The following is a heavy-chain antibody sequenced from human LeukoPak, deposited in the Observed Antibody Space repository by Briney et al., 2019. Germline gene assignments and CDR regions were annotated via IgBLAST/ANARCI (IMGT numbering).Heavy chain of an antibody. J-gene: IGHJ5*02. CDR3: ARVRESHDP. V-gene: IGHV1-18*01. Sequence: GASVKVSCKASGYTFTTYNINWVRQAPGQGLEWMGWISGYNGNTNYAQKLQGRVTMTTDTSTSTAYMELRSLRSDDTAVYYCARVRESHDPWGQGTLVTVSS. CDR1: GYTFTTYN. CDR2: ISGYNGNT.